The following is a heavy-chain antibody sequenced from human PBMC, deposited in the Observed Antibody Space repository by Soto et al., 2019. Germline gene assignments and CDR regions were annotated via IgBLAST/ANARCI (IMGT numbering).Heavy chain of an antibody. CDR1: GGSISGYY. Sequence: SETLSLTCTVSGGSISGYYWSWIRQPPGKGLEWIGEINHSGSTNYNPSLKSRVTISVDTSKNQFSLKLSSVTAADTAVYYCARILAHYYYYYGMDVWGQGTTVTVSS. J-gene: IGHJ6*02. CDR2: INHSGST. D-gene: IGHD1-26*01. CDR3: ARILAHYYYYYGMDV. V-gene: IGHV4-34*01.